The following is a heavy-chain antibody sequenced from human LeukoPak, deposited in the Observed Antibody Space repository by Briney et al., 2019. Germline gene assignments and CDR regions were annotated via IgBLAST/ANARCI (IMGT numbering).Heavy chain of an antibody. CDR3: SRARWATVPFDK. J-gene: IGHJ4*01. CDR1: GFTFSDYY. V-gene: IGHV3-11*04. CDR2: ISSSGSTI. D-gene: IGHD4-17*01. Sequence: GGSLRLSCAASGFTFSDYYMSWIRQAPGKGLEWVSYISSSGSTIYYADSVKGRFTISRDNAKNSLYQQMNSLRAEDTAVYYCSRARWATVPFDKWGHGTLVTVSS.